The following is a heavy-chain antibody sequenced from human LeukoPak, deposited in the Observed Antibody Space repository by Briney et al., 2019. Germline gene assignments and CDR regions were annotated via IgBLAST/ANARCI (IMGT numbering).Heavy chain of an antibody. D-gene: IGHD3-9*01. CDR2: IYPGDSDT. Sequence: GESLKISCKGSGYSFTSYWIGWVRQMPGKGLEWMGIIYPGDSDTRYSPSLQGQVTISADKSISTAYLQWSSLKASDTAMYYCARRYHDILTGYSKYYFDYWGQGTLVTVSS. J-gene: IGHJ4*02. CDR3: ARRYHDILTGYSKYYFDY. CDR1: GYSFTSYW. V-gene: IGHV5-51*01.